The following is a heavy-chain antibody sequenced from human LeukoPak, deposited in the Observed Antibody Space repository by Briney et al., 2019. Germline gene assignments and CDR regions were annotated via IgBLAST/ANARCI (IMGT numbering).Heavy chain of an antibody. D-gene: IGHD3-10*01. CDR1: GYSISSGYY. Sequence: SETLSLTCTVSGYSISSGYYWGWIRQPPGKGLEWIGSIYHSGSTYYNPSLKSRVTISVDTSKNQFSLKLSSVTAADTAVYYCARQRSGGITIRMLGAFDIWGQGTMVTVSS. CDR2: IYHSGST. J-gene: IGHJ3*02. CDR3: ARQRSGGITIRMLGAFDI. V-gene: IGHV4-38-2*02.